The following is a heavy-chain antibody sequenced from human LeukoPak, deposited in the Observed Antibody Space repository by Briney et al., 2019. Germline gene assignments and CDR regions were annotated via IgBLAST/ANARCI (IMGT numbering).Heavy chain of an antibody. V-gene: IGHV1-8*01. D-gene: IGHD2-15*01. J-gene: IGHJ6*02. Sequence: ASVKVSCKASGYTFTSYDIDWVRQATGQGLEWMGWMNPNSGNTGYAQKFQGRVTMTRNTSISTAYMELSSLRSEDTAVYYCARGRGLGYYYYYGMDVWGQGTTVTVSS. CDR2: MNPNSGNT. CDR3: ARGRGLGYYYYYGMDV. CDR1: GYTFTSYD.